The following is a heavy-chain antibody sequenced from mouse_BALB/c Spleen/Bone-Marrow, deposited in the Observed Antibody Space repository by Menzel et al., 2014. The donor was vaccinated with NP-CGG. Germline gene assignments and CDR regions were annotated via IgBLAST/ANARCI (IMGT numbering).Heavy chain of an antibody. J-gene: IGHJ4*01. CDR3: AKSVSLRAMDY. D-gene: IGHD6-2*01. V-gene: IGHV1-39*01. CDR2: IDPYYGGT. CDR1: GYSFTGYN. Sequence: EVNLVESGPELEKPGASVKISCKASGYSFTGYNMNWVKQSNGKSLEWIGDIDPYYGGTSYNQKFKGKATLTVNKSSSTAYMLLKSLTSEDSAVYYCAKSVSLRAMDYWGQGTSVTVSS.